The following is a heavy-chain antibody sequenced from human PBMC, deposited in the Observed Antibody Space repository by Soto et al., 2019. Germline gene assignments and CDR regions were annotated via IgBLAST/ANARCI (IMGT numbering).Heavy chain of an antibody. CDR1: GFTFSSYG. J-gene: IGHJ4*02. CDR3: AKDFNPYSYGPFDY. CDR2: ISYDGSNK. D-gene: IGHD5-18*01. V-gene: IGHV3-30*18. Sequence: GGSLRLSCAASGFTFSSYGMHWVRQAPGKGLEWVAVISYDGSNKYYADSVKGRFTISRDNSKNTLYLQMNSLRAEDTAVYYCAKDFNPYSYGPFDYWGQGTLVTVSS.